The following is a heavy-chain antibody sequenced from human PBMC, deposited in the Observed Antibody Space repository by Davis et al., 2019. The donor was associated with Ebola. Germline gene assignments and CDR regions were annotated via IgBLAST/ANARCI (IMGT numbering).Heavy chain of an antibody. Sequence: PGGSLRLSCTVSGLPFTFYGFTWVRQAPGKGLEWVSHINSGGRVILYADSVKGRFSISRDNAKDTVHLQMDSLRDEDTAVYHCATDADYDEDFDYWGQGTLVTVSS. CDR3: ATDADYDEDFDY. CDR1: GLPFTFYG. CDR2: INSGGRVI. D-gene: IGHD3-22*01. J-gene: IGHJ4*02. V-gene: IGHV3-48*02.